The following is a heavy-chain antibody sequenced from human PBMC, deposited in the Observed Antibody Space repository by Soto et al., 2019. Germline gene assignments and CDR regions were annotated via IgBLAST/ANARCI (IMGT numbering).Heavy chain of an antibody. Sequence: SETLSLTCTVSGGSISSSSYYWGWIRQPPGKGLEWIGSIYYSGSTYYNPSLKSRVTISVDTSKNQFSLKLSSVTAADTAVYYCARDSPGSGWSPYYYYGMDVWGQGTTVTVSS. V-gene: IGHV4-39*07. CDR2: IYYSGST. J-gene: IGHJ6*02. D-gene: IGHD6-19*01. CDR3: ARDSPGSGWSPYYYYGMDV. CDR1: GGSISSSSYY.